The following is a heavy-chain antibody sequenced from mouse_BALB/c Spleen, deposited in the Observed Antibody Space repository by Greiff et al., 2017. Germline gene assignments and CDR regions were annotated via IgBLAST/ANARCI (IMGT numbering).Heavy chain of an antibody. V-gene: IGHV1-63*02. D-gene: IGHD2-1*01. J-gene: IGHJ3*01. CDR1: GYTFTNYW. Sequence: VQLQESGAELVRPGTSVKISCKASGYTFTNYWLGWVKQRPGHGLEWIGDIYPGGGYTNYNEKFKGKATLTADTSSSTAYMQLSSLTSEDSAVYFCARGGNGDWFAYWGQGTLVTVSA. CDR3: ARGGNGDWFAY. CDR2: IYPGGGYT.